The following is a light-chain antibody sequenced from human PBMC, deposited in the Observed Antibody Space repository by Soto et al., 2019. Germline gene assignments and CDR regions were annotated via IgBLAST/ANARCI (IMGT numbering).Light chain of an antibody. V-gene: IGKV3-20*01. CDR1: QSVSRSY. J-gene: IGKJ1*01. CDR2: GAS. CDR3: QQYGDSPPWT. Sequence: EIVLTQSPGTLSLSPGERATLSCRASQSVSRSYLAWYQQKPGQAPRLLVYGASIRATGIPDRFSGSGSGTDFSLTINKVEPEDFAVYCCQQYGDSPPWTFGQGTKVEIK.